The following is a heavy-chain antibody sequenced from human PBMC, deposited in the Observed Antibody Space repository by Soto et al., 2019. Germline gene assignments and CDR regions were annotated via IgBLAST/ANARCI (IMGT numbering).Heavy chain of an antibody. CDR1: GFTFSDYY. CDR3: ARERQLVEAFDY. J-gene: IGHJ4*02. CDR2: ISSSGSTI. D-gene: IGHD6-6*01. Sequence: GGSLRLSCVASGFTFSDYYMSWIRQAPGKGLEWVSYISSSGSTIYYADSVKGRFTISRDNAKNSLYLQMNSLRAEDTAVYYCARERQLVEAFDYWGQGTLVTVSS. V-gene: IGHV3-11*01.